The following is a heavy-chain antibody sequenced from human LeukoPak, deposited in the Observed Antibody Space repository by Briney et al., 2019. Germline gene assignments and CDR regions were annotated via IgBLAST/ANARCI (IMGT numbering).Heavy chain of an antibody. CDR1: GGSISSSSYY. J-gene: IGHJ2*01. D-gene: IGHD4-17*01. CDR2: IYYSGST. V-gene: IGHV4-39*07. Sequence: SETLSLTCTVSGGSISSSSYYWGWIRQPPGKGLEWIGTIYYSGSTYYNPSLKSRVTISVDTSKNQFSLKLSSVTAADTAVYYCARHPSDYGDYEREDWYFDLWGRGTLVTVSS. CDR3: ARHPSDYGDYEREDWYFDL.